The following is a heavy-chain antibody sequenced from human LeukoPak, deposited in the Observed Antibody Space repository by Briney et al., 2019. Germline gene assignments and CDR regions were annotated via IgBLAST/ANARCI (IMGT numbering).Heavy chain of an antibody. V-gene: IGHV4-38-2*02. CDR1: RYSISSGYY. CDR2: IYHTGNT. J-gene: IGHJ6*03. CDR3: ARLRSTVNYYMDV. Sequence: PSETLSLTCTVSRYSISSGYYWGWIRQPPGKGLEWIGSIYHTGNTYYNPPLKSRVAISVDTSKNQFSLKLRSVTAADTAVYYCARLRSTVNYYMDVWGKGTTVTVSS. D-gene: IGHD4-17*01.